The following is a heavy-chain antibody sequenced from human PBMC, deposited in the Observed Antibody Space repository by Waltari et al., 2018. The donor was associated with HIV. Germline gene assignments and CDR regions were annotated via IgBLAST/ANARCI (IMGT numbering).Heavy chain of an antibody. Sequence: QVQLVQSGAEVKKPGASVKVSCKASGYTFTSYGISWVRQAPGQGLEWLGWISAYNGNTNYAQKLQGRVTMTTDTSTSTAYMELRSLRSDDTAVYYCARIVLRFLEWLLYRSYYYYGMDVWGQGTTVTVSS. CDR3: ARIVLRFLEWLLYRSYYYYGMDV. V-gene: IGHV1-18*01. J-gene: IGHJ6*02. CDR2: ISAYNGNT. D-gene: IGHD3-3*01. CDR1: GYTFTSYG.